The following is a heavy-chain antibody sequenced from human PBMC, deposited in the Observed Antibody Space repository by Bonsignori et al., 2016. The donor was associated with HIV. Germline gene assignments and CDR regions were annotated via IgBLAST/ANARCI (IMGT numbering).Heavy chain of an antibody. J-gene: IGHJ5*02. CDR1: GGSFSGYY. D-gene: IGHD1-20*01. CDR3: ARRWYNWKNNWFDP. CDR2: INHSGST. V-gene: IGHV4-34*01. Sequence: QVQLQQWGAGLLKPSETLSLTCAVYGGSFSGYYWSWIRQPPGKGLEWIGEINHSGSTNYNPSLKSRVTISVDTSKNQFSLKLSSVTAADTAVYYCARRWYNWKNNWFDPGAREPWSPSP.